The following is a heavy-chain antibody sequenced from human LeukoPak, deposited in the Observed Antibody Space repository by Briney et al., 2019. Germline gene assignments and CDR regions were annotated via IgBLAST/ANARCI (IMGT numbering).Heavy chain of an antibody. CDR3: LLAFGRDRTY. J-gene: IGHJ4*02. Sequence: PGGSLRLSCAASGFTFSSYGMHWVRQAPGKGLEWVAVIWYDGSNKYYADSVKGRFTISRDNSKNTLYLQMNSLRAEDTAVYYCLLAFGRDRTYWGQGTLVTVSS. V-gene: IGHV3-33*01. CDR2: IWYDGSNK. D-gene: IGHD3-3*02. CDR1: GFTFSSYG.